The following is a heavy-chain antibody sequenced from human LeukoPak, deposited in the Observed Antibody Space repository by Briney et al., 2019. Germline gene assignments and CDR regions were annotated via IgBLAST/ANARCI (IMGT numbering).Heavy chain of an antibody. J-gene: IGHJ3*02. D-gene: IGHD3-3*01. CDR1: GFTFDDYA. Sequence: GGSLRLSCAASGFTFDDYAMHWVRQAPGKGLEWVSGISWNSGSIGYADSVKGRFTISRDNAKNSLYLQMNSLRAEDTALYYCAKDIDFGRVGVVANAFDIWGQGTMVTVSS. CDR2: ISWNSGSI. V-gene: IGHV3-9*01. CDR3: AKDIDFGRVGVVANAFDI.